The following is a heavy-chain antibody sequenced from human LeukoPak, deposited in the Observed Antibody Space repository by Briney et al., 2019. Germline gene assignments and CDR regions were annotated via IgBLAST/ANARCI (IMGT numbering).Heavy chain of an antibody. Sequence: ASVKVSCKVSGYTLTELSMHWVRQAPGEGLEWMGGFDPEDGETVYAQKFQGRVTMTEDTSTDTAYMELSSLRSEDTAVYYCATVIANYYDSSGYYNWGQGTLVTVSS. J-gene: IGHJ4*02. CDR2: FDPEDGET. V-gene: IGHV1-24*01. CDR3: ATVIANYYDSSGYYN. CDR1: GYTLTELS. D-gene: IGHD3-22*01.